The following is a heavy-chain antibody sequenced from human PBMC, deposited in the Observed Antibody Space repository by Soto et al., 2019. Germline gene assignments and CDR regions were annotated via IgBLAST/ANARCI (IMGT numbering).Heavy chain of an antibody. CDR2: INYSGTT. J-gene: IGHJ5*02. D-gene: IGHD2-15*01. CDR3: ARLVACSGGSCRFYP. CDR1: GGSISSYY. Sequence: SETLSLTCTVSGGSISSYYWSWIRQPPGKGLEWIGSINYSGTTYYIASLKSRVTISIDTSKNQFSLRLNSVTAADTAVYYCARLVACSGGSCRFYPWGQGTLVTVSS. V-gene: IGHV4-59*05.